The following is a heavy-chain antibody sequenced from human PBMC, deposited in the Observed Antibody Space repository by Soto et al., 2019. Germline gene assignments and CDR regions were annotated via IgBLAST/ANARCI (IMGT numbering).Heavy chain of an antibody. Sequence: QVQLQELGPGLVKPSGTLSLTCAVSGGSISSNNWWSWVRQPPGEGLEWIGEINHSEGTNYNPSLKSRVTISLDKSNNQFSLSLNSVTAADTAVYYCASRYCSSAVCYVYWGQGILVTVSS. CDR3: ASRYCSSAVCYVY. J-gene: IGHJ4*02. V-gene: IGHV4-4*02. CDR2: INHSEGT. D-gene: IGHD2-2*01. CDR1: GGSISSNNW.